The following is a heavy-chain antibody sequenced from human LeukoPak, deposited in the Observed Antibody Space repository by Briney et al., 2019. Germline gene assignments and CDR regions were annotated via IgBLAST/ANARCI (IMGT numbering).Heavy chain of an antibody. J-gene: IGHJ4*02. CDR2: INAGNGNT. D-gene: IGHD3-9*01. V-gene: IGHV1-3*01. CDR3: ARGPARGILTGYLDY. CDR1: GYTFTSYA. Sequence: ASVKVSCKASGYTFTSYAMHWVRQAPGQRLEWMGWINAGNGNTKYSQKFQGRVTITADESTSTAYMVLNSLRSEDTAVYYCARGPARGILTGYLDYWGQGTLVTVSS.